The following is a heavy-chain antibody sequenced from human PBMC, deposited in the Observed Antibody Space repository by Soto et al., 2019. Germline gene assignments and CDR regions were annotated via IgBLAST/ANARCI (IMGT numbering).Heavy chain of an antibody. CDR3: ARDRSFGSGSYSDS. D-gene: IGHD3-10*01. CDR1: GVYVSSGSYL. V-gene: IGHV4-61*01. Sequence: SETLSLTCTVSGVYVSSGSYLWSWIRQPPGKGLEWIAYIDYSGSTNYNPSLKSRVTISIDTSKNQFSLKLSSVTAADTAVYHCARDRSFGSGSYSDSWGQGVLVTVSS. J-gene: IGHJ4*02. CDR2: IDYSGST.